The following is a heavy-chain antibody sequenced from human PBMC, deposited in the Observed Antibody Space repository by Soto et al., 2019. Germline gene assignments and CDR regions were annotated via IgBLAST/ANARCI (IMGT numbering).Heavy chain of an antibody. D-gene: IGHD6-19*01. CDR1: GFTFSSYG. J-gene: IGHJ4*02. CDR2: ISYDGSNK. Sequence: GGSLRLSCAASGFTFSSYGMHWVRQAPGKGLEWVAVISYDGSNKYYADSVKGRFTISRDNSKNTLYLQMNSLRAEDTAVYYCAKDTEPQYSSGWYDGWGQGTLVTVSS. CDR3: AKDTEPQYSSGWYDG. V-gene: IGHV3-30*18.